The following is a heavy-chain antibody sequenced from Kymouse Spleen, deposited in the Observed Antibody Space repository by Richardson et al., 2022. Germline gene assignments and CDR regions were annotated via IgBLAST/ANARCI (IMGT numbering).Heavy chain of an antibody. CDR1: GFTFSNAW. CDR3: TTEDCTNGVCSFDY. V-gene: IGHV3-15*01. D-gene: IGHD2-8*01. Sequence: VQLVESGGGLVKPGGSLRLSCAASGFTFSNAWMSWVRQAPGKGLEWVGRIKSKTDGGTTDYAAPVKGRFTISRDDSKNTLYLQMNSLKTEDTAVYYCTTEDCTNGVCSFDYWGQGTLVTVSS. J-gene: IGHJ4*02. CDR2: IKSKTDGGTT.